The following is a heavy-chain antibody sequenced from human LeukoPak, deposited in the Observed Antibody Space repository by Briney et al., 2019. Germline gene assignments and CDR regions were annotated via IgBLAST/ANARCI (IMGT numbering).Heavy chain of an antibody. J-gene: IGHJ4*02. V-gene: IGHV3-33*01. CDR3: ARSQYIVGATGAFDY. CDR2: IWYDGSNK. Sequence: GGSLRLSCAASGFTFSSYGMHWVRQAPGKGLEWVAVIWYDGSNKYYADSVKGRFTISRDNSKNTLYPQMNSLRAEDTAVYYCARSQYIVGATGAFDYWGQGTLVTASS. D-gene: IGHD1-26*01. CDR1: GFTFSSYG.